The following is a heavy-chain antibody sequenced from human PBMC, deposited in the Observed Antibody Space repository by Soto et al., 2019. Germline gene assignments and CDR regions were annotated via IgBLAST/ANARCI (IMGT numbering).Heavy chain of an antibody. D-gene: IGHD4-17*01. CDR3: AREPPSTVTTDYFDY. V-gene: IGHV1-46*03. J-gene: IGHJ4*02. CDR2: MNPSGGST. Sequence: QVQLVQSGAEVKRPGASVKVSCKASGYTFTSYYIHWVRQAPGQGLEWMGIMNPSGGSTTNAQKFQGRLTMTRDTSTRTVYMELSSLRSEDTAVYYCAREPPSTVTTDYFDYWGQGTLVTVSS. CDR1: GYTFTSYY.